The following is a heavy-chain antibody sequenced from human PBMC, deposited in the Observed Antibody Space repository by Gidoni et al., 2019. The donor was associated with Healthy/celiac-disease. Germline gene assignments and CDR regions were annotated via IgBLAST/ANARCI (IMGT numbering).Heavy chain of an antibody. CDR2: IYTSGST. J-gene: IGHJ4*02. V-gene: IGHV4-61*02. CDR1: GGSISSGRYY. Sequence: QVQLQESGPGLVKPAQTLSLTCTGSGGSISSGRYYWSWIRQPAGKGLEWIGRIYTSGSTNYNPSLKSRVTISVDTSKNQFSLKLSSVTAADTAVYYCARGKVVVVAATPNDPYYFDYWGQGTLVTVSS. D-gene: IGHD2-15*01. CDR3: ARGKVVVVAATPNDPYYFDY.